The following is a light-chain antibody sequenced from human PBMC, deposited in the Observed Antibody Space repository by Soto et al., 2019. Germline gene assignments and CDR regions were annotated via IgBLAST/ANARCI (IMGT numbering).Light chain of an antibody. Sequence: QSVLTQPPSVSAAPGQKVTISCSGSSSNVGNNHVFWYQQLPGTAPKLLIYDNTKRPSGIPDRFSGSKSGTSATLGITGLQTGDEADYYCGTWDGALSAVVFGGWTKLTVL. CDR2: DNT. CDR3: GTWDGALSAVV. CDR1: SSNVGNNH. J-gene: IGLJ2*01. V-gene: IGLV1-51*01.